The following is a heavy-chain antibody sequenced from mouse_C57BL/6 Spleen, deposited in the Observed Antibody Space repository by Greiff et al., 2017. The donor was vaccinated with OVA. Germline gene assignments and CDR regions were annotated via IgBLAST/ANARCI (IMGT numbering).Heavy chain of an antibody. Sequence: QVQLQQPGAELVTPGASVKLSCKASGYTFTSYWMHWVKQRPGQGLEWIGEIDPSDSYTNYNQKFKGKSTLTVDKSSSTAYMQLSSLTSEDSAVYYCARRDDGYFDYWGQGTTLTVSS. CDR2: IDPSDSYT. CDR3: ARRDDGYFDY. V-gene: IGHV1-69*01. J-gene: IGHJ2*01. D-gene: IGHD2-3*01. CDR1: GYTFTSYW.